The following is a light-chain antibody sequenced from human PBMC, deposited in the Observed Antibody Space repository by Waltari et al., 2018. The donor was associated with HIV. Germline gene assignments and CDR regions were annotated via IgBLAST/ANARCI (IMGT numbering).Light chain of an antibody. V-gene: IGLV2-14*01. J-gene: IGLJ2*01. CDR2: EVS. CDR1: SSAVGGYNY. CDR3: SSYTSSSRGV. Sequence: QSALTQPASVSGSPGQSITIPCTGTSSAVGGYNYVSWYQQHPGKAPKLMIYEVSKRPSGVSNRFSGSKSGNTASLTISGLQAEDEADYYCSSYTSSSRGVFGGGTKLTVL.